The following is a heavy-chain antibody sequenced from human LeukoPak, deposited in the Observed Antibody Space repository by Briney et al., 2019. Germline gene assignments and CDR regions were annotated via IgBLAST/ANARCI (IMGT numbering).Heavy chain of an antibody. V-gene: IGHV4-59*08. CDR1: GGSISSYY. CDR2: IYYSGST. CDR3: ARGGGDFWSGYSILISDAFDI. D-gene: IGHD3-3*01. J-gene: IGHJ3*02. Sequence: SETLSLTCTVSGGSISSYYWSWIRQPPGKGLEWIGYIYYSGSTNYNPSLKSRVTISVDTSKNQFSLKLSSVTAADTAVYYCARGGGDFWSGYSILISDAFDIWGQGTMVTVSS.